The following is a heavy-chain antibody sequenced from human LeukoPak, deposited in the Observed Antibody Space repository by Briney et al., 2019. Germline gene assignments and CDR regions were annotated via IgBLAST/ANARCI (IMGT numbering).Heavy chain of an antibody. CDR3: ARAHWGPLSIWFGELLSTATVLDI. Sequence: SETLSLTCTVSGVSISSYYWSWIRQPPGKGLEWRGYIYYSGSTNYNPSLKSRVTISVDTSKNQFSLKLSSVTAADTAVYYCARAHWGPLSIWFGELLSTATVLDIWGQGTMVTVSS. J-gene: IGHJ3*02. CDR1: GVSISSYY. D-gene: IGHD3-10*01. CDR2: IYYSGST. V-gene: IGHV4-59*01.